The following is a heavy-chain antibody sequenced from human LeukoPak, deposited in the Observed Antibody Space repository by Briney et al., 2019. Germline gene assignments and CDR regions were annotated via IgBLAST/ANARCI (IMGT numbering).Heavy chain of an antibody. D-gene: IGHD3-10*01. V-gene: IGHV3-30*02. CDR1: GFTFSSYG. J-gene: IGHJ4*02. CDR2: IWYDGNNK. CDR3: AKDPLQYGSGSYYFDY. Sequence: GGSLRLSCAASGFTFSSYGMHWARQAPGKGLEWVAFIWYDGNNKYYVDSVKGRFTISRDNSKNTLYLQMNSLRAEDTAVYYCAKDPLQYGSGSYYFDYWGQGTLVTVSS.